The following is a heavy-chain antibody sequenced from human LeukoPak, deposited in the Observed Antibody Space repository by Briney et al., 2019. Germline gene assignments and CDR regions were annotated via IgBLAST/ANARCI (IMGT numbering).Heavy chain of an antibody. CDR1: GGSISSGGYS. V-gene: IGHV4-30-2*01. Sequence: SQTLSLTCAVSGGSISSGGYSWSWIRQPPGKGLEWIGYIYHSGSTYYNPSLKSRVTISVDRSKSQFSLKLSSVTAADTAVYYCARSAFLVTAPGLYYFDYWGQGTLVAVSS. CDR3: ARSAFLVTAPGLYYFDY. CDR2: IYHSGST. J-gene: IGHJ4*02. D-gene: IGHD6-13*01.